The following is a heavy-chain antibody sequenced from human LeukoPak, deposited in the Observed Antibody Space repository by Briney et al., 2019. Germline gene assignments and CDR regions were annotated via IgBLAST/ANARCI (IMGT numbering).Heavy chain of an antibody. CDR3: ARGDVDFWSGYSRYYYMDV. CDR2: MNPNIGNT. V-gene: IGHV1-8*01. D-gene: IGHD3-3*01. Sequence: ASVKVSCKASGYTFTSYDINWVRQATGQGLEWMGWMNPNIGNTGYAQKFRGRVTMTRNTSISTAYMELSSLRSEDTAVYYCARGDVDFWSGYSRYYYMDVWGKGTTVTVSS. J-gene: IGHJ6*03. CDR1: GYTFTSYD.